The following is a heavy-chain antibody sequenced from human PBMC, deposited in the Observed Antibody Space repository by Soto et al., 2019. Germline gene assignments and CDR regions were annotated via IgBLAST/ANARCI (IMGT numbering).Heavy chain of an antibody. V-gene: IGHV3-23*01. CDR1: GFTFSSYA. CDR3: ATGDHIIVLVISFDY. D-gene: IGHD3-22*01. CDR2: IRGSGGST. Sequence: GGSLRLSCAASGFTFSSYAMNWVRQAPGKGLEWVSAIRGSGGSTYYEDSVKGRFTISRANSKNTLYLQMNSLRAEDLAVYYCATGDHIIVLVISFDYWGHGSLATVS. J-gene: IGHJ4*01.